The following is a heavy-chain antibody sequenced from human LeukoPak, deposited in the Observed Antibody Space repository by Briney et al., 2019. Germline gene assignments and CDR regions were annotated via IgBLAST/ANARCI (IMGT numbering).Heavy chain of an antibody. J-gene: IGHJ4*02. CDR3: AKDDYSSSWSD. D-gene: IGHD6-13*01. CDR2: ISYDGSNK. V-gene: IGHV3-30*18. Sequence: PGGSLRLSCAASGFPFNAYWMTWVRQAPGKGLEWVAVISYDGSNKYYADSVKGRFTISRDNSKNTLYLQMNSLRAEDTAVYYCAKDDYSSSWSDWGQGTLVTVSS. CDR1: GFPFNAYW.